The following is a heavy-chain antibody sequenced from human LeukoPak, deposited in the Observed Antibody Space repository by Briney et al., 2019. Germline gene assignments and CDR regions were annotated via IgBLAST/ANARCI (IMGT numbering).Heavy chain of an antibody. Sequence: GASVKVSCKASGYTLTSYDINWVRQATGQGLEWMGWMNPNSGNTGYAQKFQGRVTMTRNTSISTAYMELSSLRSEDTAVYYCARSGLLWFGDVRRQIDYWGQGTLVTVSS. CDR3: ARSGLLWFGDVRRQIDY. J-gene: IGHJ4*02. CDR2: MNPNSGNT. D-gene: IGHD3-10*01. CDR1: GYTLTSYD. V-gene: IGHV1-8*01.